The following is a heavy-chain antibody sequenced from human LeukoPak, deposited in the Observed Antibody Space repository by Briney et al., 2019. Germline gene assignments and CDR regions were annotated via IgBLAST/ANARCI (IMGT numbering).Heavy chain of an antibody. Sequence: SETLSLTCTVSGGSISSGDYYWSWIRQPPGKGLEWIGYIYYSGSTYYNPSLKSRVTRSVDTSKNQFSLKLSSVTAADTAVYYCARDPLEGDSGSYEDFDLWGRGTLVTVSS. CDR1: GGSISSGDYY. V-gene: IGHV4-30-4*01. D-gene: IGHD3-10*01. CDR2: IYYSGST. J-gene: IGHJ2*01. CDR3: ARDPLEGDSGSYEDFDL.